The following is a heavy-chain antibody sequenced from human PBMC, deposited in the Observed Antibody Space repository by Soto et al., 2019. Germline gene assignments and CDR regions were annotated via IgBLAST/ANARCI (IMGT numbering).Heavy chain of an antibody. Sequence: QVQLVQSGAEVKKPGSSVKVSCKASGGTFSTYAISWVRQAPGQGLEWMGGIIPIFGTAKYAQKFQGRVTITADESTSTAYMELSSLRSEDTAVYYCASSRDGYNTHFDYWGQGTLVTVSS. CDR3: ASSRDGYNTHFDY. J-gene: IGHJ4*02. D-gene: IGHD5-12*01. CDR1: GGTFSTYA. V-gene: IGHV1-69*01. CDR2: IIPIFGTA.